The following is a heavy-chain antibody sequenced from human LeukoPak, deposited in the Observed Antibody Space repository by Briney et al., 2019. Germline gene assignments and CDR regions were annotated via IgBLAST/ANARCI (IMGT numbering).Heavy chain of an antibody. V-gene: IGHV3-7*01. CDR2: IKQDGGER. Sequence: PGGSLRLSCAASGFSFSNYWMNWVRRAPGKGLEWVGNIKQDGGERNYVDSVKGRFTISRDNAKKSLYLQINSLRAEDTAVYYCARDWGAYYHFFDYWGQGTLVTVSS. CDR3: ARDWGAYYHFFDY. CDR1: GFSFSNYW. D-gene: IGHD3-22*01. J-gene: IGHJ4*02.